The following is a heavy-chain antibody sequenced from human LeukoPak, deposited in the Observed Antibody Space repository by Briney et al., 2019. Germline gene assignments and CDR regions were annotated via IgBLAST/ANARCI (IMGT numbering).Heavy chain of an antibody. Sequence: ASVKVSCKASGYTFTSYGISWVRQAPGQGLEWMGWISAYNGNTNYAQKLQGRVTMTTDTSTSTAYMELSRLRSDDTAVYYCARSPPIAVAAGPFDYWGQGTLVTVSS. CDR3: ARSPPIAVAAGPFDY. CDR1: GYTFTSYG. D-gene: IGHD6-19*01. CDR2: ISAYNGNT. J-gene: IGHJ4*02. V-gene: IGHV1-18*01.